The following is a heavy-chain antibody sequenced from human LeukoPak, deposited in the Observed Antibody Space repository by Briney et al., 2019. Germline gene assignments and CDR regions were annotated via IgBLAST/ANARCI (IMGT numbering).Heavy chain of an antibody. D-gene: IGHD1-26*01. J-gene: IGHJ4*02. Sequence: PGGSLRLSCVASGFTFSNFAIHWVRQAPDKGPEWVTIVSYDGNRKYYADSVRGRFTVSRDNSKNTLHLEMNSLRVEDTAVYYCARDMRGREAGATISDYWGQGTLVTVSS. V-gene: IGHV3-30-3*01. CDR2: VSYDGNRK. CDR1: GFTFSNFA. CDR3: ARDMRGREAGATISDY.